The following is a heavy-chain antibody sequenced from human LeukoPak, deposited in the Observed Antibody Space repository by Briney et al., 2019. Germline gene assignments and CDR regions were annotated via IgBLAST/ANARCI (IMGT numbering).Heavy chain of an antibody. CDR3: GRSRWQLVHYFDY. CDR2: INPNSGGT. J-gene: IGHJ4*02. Sequence: ASVKVSCKASGYTFTGYYMHWVRQAPGQGLEWMGWINPNSGGTNYAQKFQGRVTMTRDTSISTAYMEPSRLRSDDTAVYYCGRSRWQLVHYFDYWGQGTLVTVSS. D-gene: IGHD6-13*01. V-gene: IGHV1-2*02. CDR1: GYTFTGYY.